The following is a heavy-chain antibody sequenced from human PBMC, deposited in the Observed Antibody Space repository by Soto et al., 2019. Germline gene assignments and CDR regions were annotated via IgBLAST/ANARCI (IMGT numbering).Heavy chain of an antibody. D-gene: IGHD3-22*01. V-gene: IGHV1-18*04. CDR1: GYTFTSYG. Sequence: WASVKVSCKASGYTFTSYGISWVRQAPGQGLEWMGWTSAYNGNTNYAQKLQGRVTMTTDTSTSTAYMELRSLRSDDTAVYYCARAGNYYDSSGYYYGFDYWGQGTLVTVSS. CDR2: TSAYNGNT. J-gene: IGHJ4*02. CDR3: ARAGNYYDSSGYYYGFDY.